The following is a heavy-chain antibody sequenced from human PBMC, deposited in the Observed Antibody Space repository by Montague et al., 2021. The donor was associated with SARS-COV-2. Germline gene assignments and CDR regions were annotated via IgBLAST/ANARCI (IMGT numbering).Heavy chain of an antibody. J-gene: IGHJ4*02. CDR2: INPDGSER. D-gene: IGHD3-22*01. CDR1: EFTFSSHW. Sequence: SLRLSCATSEFTFSSHWMSWVRQAPGKGLEWVANINPDGSERYYVDSVKGRFTISRDNAQNSLYLQMNSLRAEDTAVYYCAREGYYYEGYFDNWGQGALVTVSS. V-gene: IGHV3-7*01. CDR3: AREGYYYEGYFDN.